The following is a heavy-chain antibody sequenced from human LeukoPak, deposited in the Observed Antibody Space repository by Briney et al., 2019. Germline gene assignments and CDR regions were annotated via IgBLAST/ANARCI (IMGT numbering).Heavy chain of an antibody. Sequence: GGSLRLSCAASGFTFSTSWMHWVRQAPGKGLVWVSRINSDGNSRNYADSVKGRFTISRDNAKNSLYLQMNSLRAEDTAVYYCARDLGQWLVPDFDYWGQGTLVTASS. CDR3: ARDLGQWLVPDFDY. CDR2: INSDGNSR. CDR1: GFTFSTSW. D-gene: IGHD6-19*01. J-gene: IGHJ4*02. V-gene: IGHV3-74*01.